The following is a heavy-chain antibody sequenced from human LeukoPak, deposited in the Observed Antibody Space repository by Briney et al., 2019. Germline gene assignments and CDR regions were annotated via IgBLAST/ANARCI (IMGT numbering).Heavy chain of an antibody. CDR2: IYPRDSDT. CDR1: GYNFSKYW. Sequence: GESLKISCKGSGYNFSKYWIGWVRQVPGKGLEWMGIIYPRDSDTRYSPSFQGQVTISADKSISTAYLQWSSLKASDTAMYYCARARWGSEATNTGGWFDPWGQGTLVTVSS. J-gene: IGHJ5*02. V-gene: IGHV5-51*01. CDR3: ARARWGSEATNTGGWFDP. D-gene: IGHD5-24*01.